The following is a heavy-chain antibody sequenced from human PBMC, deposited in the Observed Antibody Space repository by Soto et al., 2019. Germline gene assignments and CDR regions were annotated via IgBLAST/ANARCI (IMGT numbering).Heavy chain of an antibody. J-gene: IGHJ4*02. CDR1: GGSISSSNY. V-gene: IGHV4-31*03. Sequence: QVQLQESGPGLVKPSQTLSLTCTVSGGSISSSNYWNWIRQHPGKGLEWIGYVYHTGSTAYNPSLRSRVSISIDTPKNQFSLRLSSVTAADTATYYCASGGFGELSGHWGQGALVTVSS. CDR2: VYHTGST. CDR3: ASGGFGELSGH. D-gene: IGHD3-10*01.